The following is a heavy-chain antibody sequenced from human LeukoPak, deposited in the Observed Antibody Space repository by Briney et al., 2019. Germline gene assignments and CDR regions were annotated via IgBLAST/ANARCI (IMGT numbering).Heavy chain of an antibody. V-gene: IGHV5-51*01. Sequence: GESLKISCKGSGYSFTSYWIGRVRQIPGKGLEGMGIIYPGDSDTRYSPSFQGQVTISADKSISTAYLQWSSLEASDTAMYYCARRFLVAPVAFDIWGQGTMVTVSS. CDR2: IYPGDSDT. CDR3: ARRFLVAPVAFDI. J-gene: IGHJ3*02. D-gene: IGHD2-15*01. CDR1: GYSFTSYW.